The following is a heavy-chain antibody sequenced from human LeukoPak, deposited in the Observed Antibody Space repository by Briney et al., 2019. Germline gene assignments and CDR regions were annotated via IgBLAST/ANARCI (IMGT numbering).Heavy chain of an antibody. Sequence: GGSLKLSCAASGFTFSGSAMHWVRQASGKGLEWVGRIRSKANSYATAYAASVKGRFTISRDDSKNTAYLQMNSLKTEDTAVYYCTRHRGSGSPAVGFDPWGQGTLVTVSS. CDR3: TRHRGSGSPAVGFDP. V-gene: IGHV3-73*01. D-gene: IGHD3-10*01. J-gene: IGHJ5*02. CDR1: GFTFSGSA. CDR2: IRSKANSYAT.